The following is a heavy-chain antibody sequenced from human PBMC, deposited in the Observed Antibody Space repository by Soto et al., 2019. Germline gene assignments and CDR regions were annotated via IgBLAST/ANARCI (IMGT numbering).Heavy chain of an antibody. CDR3: ARGSGCYGFVWRWFEP. Sequence: SETLSLTCTVSGGSISSGGYYWSWIRQHPGKGLEWIGYIYYSGSTYYNPSLKSRVTISVDTSKNQFSLKLSSVTAADTAVYYCARGSGCYGFVWRWFEPWGQGTLVTV. D-gene: IGHD3-10*01. V-gene: IGHV4-31*02. CDR1: GGSISSGGYY. J-gene: IGHJ5*02. CDR2: IYYSGST.